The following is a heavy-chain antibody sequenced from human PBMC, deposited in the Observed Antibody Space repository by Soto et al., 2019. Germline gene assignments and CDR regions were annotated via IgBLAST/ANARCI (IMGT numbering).Heavy chain of an antibody. CDR3: TRVYLVDY. CDR1: GLSLNSHW. V-gene: IGHV3-7*01. CDR2: IKQDGSER. J-gene: IGHJ4*02. D-gene: IGHD2-21*01. Sequence: GGSLRLWCAVSGLSLNSHWVTWVRQAQGKGLEWGANIKQDGSERYYVDSVKGRFTISKDSAKNSVYLEMNSLRAEDTAVYYCTRVYLVDYWGQGTLVTVSS.